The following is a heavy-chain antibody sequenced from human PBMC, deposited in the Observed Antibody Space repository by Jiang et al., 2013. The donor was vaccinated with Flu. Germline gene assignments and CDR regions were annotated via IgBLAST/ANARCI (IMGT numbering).Heavy chain of an antibody. D-gene: IGHD3-3*01. CDR3: AREPYDFWSGYSGSGGFFDY. CDR2: IIPILGIA. CDR1: GGTFSSYA. Sequence: KPGSSVKVSCKASGGTFSSYAISWVRQAPGQGLEWMGRIIPILGIANYAQKFQGRVTITADKSTSTAYMELSSLRSEDTAVYYCAREPYDFWSGYSGSGGFFDYWGQGTLVTVSS. V-gene: IGHV1-69*04. J-gene: IGHJ4*02.